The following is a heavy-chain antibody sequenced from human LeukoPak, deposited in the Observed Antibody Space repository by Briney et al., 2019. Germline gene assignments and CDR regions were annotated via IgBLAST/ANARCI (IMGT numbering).Heavy chain of an antibody. CDR3: ARVIGSYGDSDF. CDR2: ISSTSSAI. J-gene: IGHJ4*02. V-gene: IGHV3-48*03. Sequence: PVGSLRLSCAASGFTFTNHDMHWVRQAPGKGLEWLSYISSTSSAIYYADSVKGRFTISRDNAKNSLYLQMDSLRAEDTAIYYCARVIGSYGDSDFWGKGTMVTVSS. D-gene: IGHD3-16*01. CDR1: GFTFTNHD.